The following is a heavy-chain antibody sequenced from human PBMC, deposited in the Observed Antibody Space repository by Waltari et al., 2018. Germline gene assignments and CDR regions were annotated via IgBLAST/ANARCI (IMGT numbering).Heavy chain of an antibody. CDR2: IYYTGAT. CDR3: VRTLGFCTASTCSYGYFDL. CDR1: GDPIRSGNYY. V-gene: IGHV4-30-4*01. D-gene: IGHD3-10*01. J-gene: IGHJ2*01. Sequence: QVQLQESGPGLVKPSQTLSLTCTVSGDPIRSGNYYWIWIRQPSGKGLEWLGYIYYTGATSYNPSLRNRITMSLDASKGEFSMNMRSLTAADTAVYYCVRTLGFCTASTCSYGYFDLWGRGTLVAVSP.